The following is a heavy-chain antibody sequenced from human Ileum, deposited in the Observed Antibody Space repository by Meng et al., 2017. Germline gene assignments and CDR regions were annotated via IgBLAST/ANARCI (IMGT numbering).Heavy chain of an antibody. CDR1: GFTVSSNY. J-gene: IGHJ4*02. V-gene: IGHV3-53*04. Sequence: GESLKISCAASGFTVSSNYMSWVRQAPGKGLEWVSVIYSGGSTYYADSVKGRFTISRHNSKNTLYLQMNSLRAEDTAVYYCASGWIQLWLPVYWCQGTLVTVSS. D-gene: IGHD5-18*01. CDR3: ASGWIQLWLPVY. CDR2: IYSGGST.